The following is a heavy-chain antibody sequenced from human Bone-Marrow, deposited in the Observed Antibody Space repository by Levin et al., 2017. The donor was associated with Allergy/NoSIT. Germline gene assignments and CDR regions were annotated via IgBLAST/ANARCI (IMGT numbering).Heavy chain of an antibody. CDR1: GFPFSSYG. CDR3: ARDKGGYPFDY. D-gene: IGHD3-16*01. CDR2: IWGDGSQK. Sequence: PGGSLRLSCAASGFPFSSYGMHWVRQAPGRGLEWVAVIWGDGSQKYHADSVKGRFTISRDNSENTLSLQMNSLRAEDTAVYYCARDKGGYPFDYWGQGTLVTVSS. J-gene: IGHJ4*02. V-gene: IGHV3-33*01.